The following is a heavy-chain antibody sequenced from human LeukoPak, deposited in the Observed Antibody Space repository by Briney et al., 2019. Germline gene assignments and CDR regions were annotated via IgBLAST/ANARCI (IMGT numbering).Heavy chain of an antibody. J-gene: IGHJ4*02. D-gene: IGHD6-6*01. V-gene: IGHV3-23*01. CDR3: AKARQPYSSSSGFDY. CDR2: ISGSGGST. Sequence: PGGSLRLSCAASGFTFSSYAMSWVRQAPGKGLEWVSAISGSGGSTHYADSVKGRFTISRDNSENTLYLQMNSLRAEDTAVYYCAKARQPYSSSSGFDYWGQGTLVTVSS. CDR1: GFTFSSYA.